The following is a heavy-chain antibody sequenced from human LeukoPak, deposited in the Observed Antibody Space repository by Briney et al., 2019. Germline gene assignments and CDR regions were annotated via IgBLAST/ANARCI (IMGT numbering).Heavy chain of an antibody. J-gene: IGHJ4*02. CDR3: ARAVSVSSYYFDC. D-gene: IGHD5/OR15-5a*01. CDR2: ISSSSSTI. CDR1: GFTFSSYS. Sequence: PGGSLRLSCAASGFTFSSYSMNWVRQAPGKGLEWVSYISSSSSTIYYADSVKGRFTISRDNAKNSLYLQMNSLRAEDTAVYYCARAVSVSSYYFDCWGQGTLVTVSS. V-gene: IGHV3-48*04.